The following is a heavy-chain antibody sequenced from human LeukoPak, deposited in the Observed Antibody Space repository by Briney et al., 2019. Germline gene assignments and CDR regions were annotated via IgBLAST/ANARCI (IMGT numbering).Heavy chain of an antibody. J-gene: IGHJ6*03. CDR1: GGTFSSYA. CDR2: IIPIFGTA. V-gene: IGHV1-69*05. Sequence: ASVKVSCKASGGTFSSYAISWVRQAPGQGLEWMGRIIPIFGTANYAQKFQGRVTITTDESTSTAYMELSSLRSEDTAVYYCATQGWSGFDWLGYMDVWGKGTTVTVSS. CDR3: ATQGWSGFDWLGYMDV. D-gene: IGHD3-9*01.